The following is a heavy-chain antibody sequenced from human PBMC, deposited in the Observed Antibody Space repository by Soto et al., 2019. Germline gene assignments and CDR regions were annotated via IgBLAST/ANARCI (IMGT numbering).Heavy chain of an antibody. CDR1: GYTFTGYY. V-gene: IGHV1-2*04. Sequence: QVQLVRSGAEVKKPGASVKVSCKASGYTFTGYYMHWVRQAPGQGLEWMGWINPNSGGTNYAQKFQGWVTMTRDTSISTADMELSRLRSDDTAVYYCARGGGWFGEFKVYNWFDPWGQGTLVTVSS. CDR3: ARGGGWFGEFKVYNWFDP. D-gene: IGHD3-10*01. J-gene: IGHJ5*02. CDR2: INPNSGGT.